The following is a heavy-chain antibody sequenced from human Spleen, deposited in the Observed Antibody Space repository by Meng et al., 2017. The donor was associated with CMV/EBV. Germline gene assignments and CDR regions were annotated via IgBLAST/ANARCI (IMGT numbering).Heavy chain of an antibody. D-gene: IGHD2-21*01. V-gene: IGHV3-43*01. Sequence: GESLKISCAASGFTFDDYTMHWVRQAPGKGLEWVSLISWDGGSTFYADSVKGRFTISRDNSKNTLYLQMNSLRAEDTAVYYCAKDRGLAFVYWGQGTLVTVSS. CDR3: AKDRGLAFVY. J-gene: IGHJ4*02. CDR2: ISWDGGST. CDR1: GFTFDDYT.